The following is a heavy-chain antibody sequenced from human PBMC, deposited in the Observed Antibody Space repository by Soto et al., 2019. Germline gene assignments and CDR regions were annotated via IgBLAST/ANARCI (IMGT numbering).Heavy chain of an antibody. J-gene: IGHJ3*01. D-gene: IGHD4-17*01. CDR1: GFSFSSYG. V-gene: IGHV3-23*01. CDR2: VGMSGDYT. Sequence: EVQLLESGGGLAQPGGSLRLSCVTSGFSFSSYGMTWVRQAPGKGLEWVSAVGMSGDYTYYADSVRGRFTITRDNATNPLYLHTNSLRAEDTAVYFCAKADHGHNSDAFHSWAHGTIVNVPS. CDR3: AKADHGHNSDAFHS.